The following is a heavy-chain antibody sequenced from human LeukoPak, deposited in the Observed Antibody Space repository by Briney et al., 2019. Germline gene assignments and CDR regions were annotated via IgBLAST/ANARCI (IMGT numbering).Heavy chain of an antibody. V-gene: IGHV4-59*01. D-gene: IGHD3-16*02. CDR1: GGSISSYY. CDR2: IYYSGSN. CDR3: ARGSEGLRLGELSFLFDY. J-gene: IGHJ4*02. Sequence: SETLSLTCTVSGGSISSYYWSWIRQPPGKGLEWIGYIYYSGSNNYNPSLKSRVTISVDTSKNQFSLKLSSVTAADTAVYYCARGSEGLRLGELSFLFDYWGQGTLVTVSS.